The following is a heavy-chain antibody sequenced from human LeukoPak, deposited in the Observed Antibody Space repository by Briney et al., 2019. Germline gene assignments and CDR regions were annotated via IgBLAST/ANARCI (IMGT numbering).Heavy chain of an antibody. D-gene: IGHD6-19*01. V-gene: IGHV3-23*01. CDR2: ITGSGGSR. J-gene: IGHJ4*02. CDR3: AKDRSNSGWYGRYYFDY. Sequence: VSAITGSGGSRYYADSVKGRFTISRDNSKNTLYLQINSLRAEDTAVYYCAKDRSNSGWYGRYYFDYWGQGTLVTVPS.